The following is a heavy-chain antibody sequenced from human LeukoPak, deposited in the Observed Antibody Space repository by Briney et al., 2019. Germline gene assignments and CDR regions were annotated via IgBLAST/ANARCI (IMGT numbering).Heavy chain of an antibody. CDR2: IYAGDSGT. J-gene: IGHJ4*02. V-gene: IGHV5-51*01. CDR3: ARHEDYGGNSDY. D-gene: IGHD4-23*01. CDR1: GFRISNYW. Sequence: GESLKISCKASGFRISNYWIGWVRQMPGEGLEWMGIIYAGDSGTRYSPSFEGQVTVSADKSINTAYMEWSSLKASDTAMYYCARHEDYGGNSDYWGQGTLVTVSS.